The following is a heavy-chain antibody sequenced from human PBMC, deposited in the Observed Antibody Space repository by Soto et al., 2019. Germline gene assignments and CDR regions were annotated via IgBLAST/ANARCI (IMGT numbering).Heavy chain of an antibody. D-gene: IGHD6-13*01. CDR2: ISAYNGNT. J-gene: IGHJ4*02. Sequence: QVQLVQSGAEVKKPGASVKVSCKASGYTFTSYGISWVRQAPGQGLEWMGWISAYNGNTNYAQKLQGRVTMTTDTATSTAYLEPRSRRSDDKAVYSCASESSGSCHDYWGQGTLFTVSS. V-gene: IGHV1-18*01. CDR1: GYTFTSYG. CDR3: ASESSGSCHDY.